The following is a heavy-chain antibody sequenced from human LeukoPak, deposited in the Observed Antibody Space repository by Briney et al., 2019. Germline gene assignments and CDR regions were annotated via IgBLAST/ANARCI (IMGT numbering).Heavy chain of an antibody. Sequence: SVKVSCKASGGTFSSYAISWVRQAPGQGLEWMGRIIPIFGTANYAQKFRGRVTITADKSTSTAYMELSSLRSEDTAVYYCARGSIAAAGTAGWFDPWGQGTLVTVSS. V-gene: IGHV1-69*06. CDR2: IIPIFGTA. D-gene: IGHD6-13*01. J-gene: IGHJ5*02. CDR3: ARGSIAAAGTAGWFDP. CDR1: GGTFSSYA.